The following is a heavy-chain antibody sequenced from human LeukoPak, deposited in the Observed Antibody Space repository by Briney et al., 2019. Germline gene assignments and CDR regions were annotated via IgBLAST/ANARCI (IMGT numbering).Heavy chain of an antibody. CDR2: IIPIFGTA. D-gene: IGHD2-2*02. CDR3: ASRGLGYCSSTSCYTGGYLFDY. Sequence: ASVKVSCKASGGTFSSYAISWVRQAPGQGLEWMGGIIPIFGTANYAQKFQGRVTITADESTSTAYMGLSSLRSEDTAVYYCASRGLGYCSSTSCYTGGYLFDYWGQGTLVTASS. CDR1: GGTFSSYA. V-gene: IGHV1-69*01. J-gene: IGHJ4*02.